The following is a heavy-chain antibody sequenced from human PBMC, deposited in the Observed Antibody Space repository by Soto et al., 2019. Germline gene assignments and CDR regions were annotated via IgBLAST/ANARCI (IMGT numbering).Heavy chain of an antibody. CDR2: ISPTFGTA. CDR3: ASERSAQYFDS. Sequence: VQVSCKASGGTFSRHAIAWVRQAPGQGLEWMGGISPTFGTATYAPKFQGRVAISADRSSNTAYMELSSLRSQDTAVYYCASERSAQYFDSWGQGTVVTVSS. V-gene: IGHV1-69*06. CDR1: GGTFSRHA. D-gene: IGHD1-26*01. J-gene: IGHJ4*02.